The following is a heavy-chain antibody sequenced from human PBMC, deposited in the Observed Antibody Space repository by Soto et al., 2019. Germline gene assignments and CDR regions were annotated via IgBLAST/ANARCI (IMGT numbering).Heavy chain of an antibody. V-gene: IGHV3-23*01. Sequence: EVQLLESGGGLVQPGGSLRLSCAASGFTFSSYAMSWVRQAPGKGLEWVSAISGSGGSTYYADSVKGRFTISRDNSKNPLYLQMNSLRAEDTAVYYCAKDPRSIVGATDDAFDIWGQGTMVTVSS. J-gene: IGHJ3*02. CDR1: GFTFSSYA. D-gene: IGHD1-26*01. CDR2: ISGSGGST. CDR3: AKDPRSIVGATDDAFDI.